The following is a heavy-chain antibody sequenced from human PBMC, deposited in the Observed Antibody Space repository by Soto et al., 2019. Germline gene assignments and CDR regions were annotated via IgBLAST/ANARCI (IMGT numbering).Heavy chain of an antibody. Sequence: SETLSLTCTVSGGSISSYYWSWIRQPPGKGLEWIGYIYYSGSTNYNPSLKSRVTISVDTSKNQFSLKLSSVTAADTAVYYCAIDGRNGSYHCYGMDFWGQGTTVTVSS. CDR3: AIDGRNGSYHCYGMDF. J-gene: IGHJ6*02. CDR1: GGSISSYY. D-gene: IGHD1-1*01. V-gene: IGHV4-59*01. CDR2: IYYSGST.